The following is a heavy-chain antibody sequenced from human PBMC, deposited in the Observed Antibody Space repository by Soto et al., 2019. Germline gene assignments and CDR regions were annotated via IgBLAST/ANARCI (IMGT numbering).Heavy chain of an antibody. V-gene: IGHV2-5*02. CDR1: GFSLTARPVG. Sequence: QITLKESAPALMKATQPLTLTCTFSGFSLTARPVGLGCLRQAPGKALGWLAFAYWDEDNRYNPPPKNRLSITKDTTKRQVGLTMTNLDPAATDTYYCAHRGDYTGNWDGGYFDSWGPGTLVTFSA. CDR2: AYWDEDN. CDR3: AHRGDYTGNWDGGYFDS. D-gene: IGHD1-1*01. J-gene: IGHJ4*02.